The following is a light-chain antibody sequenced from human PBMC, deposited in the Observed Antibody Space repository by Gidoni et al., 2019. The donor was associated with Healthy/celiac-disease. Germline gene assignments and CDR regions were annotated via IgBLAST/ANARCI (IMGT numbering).Light chain of an antibody. CDR1: QSLMHSNGYNS. J-gene: IGKJ2*02. CDR2: LGS. Sequence: IVMTQSPLSLPVTPGAPASISCRSSQSLMHSNGYNSLDWYLQKPGQSPQLLIYLGSNRAAGVPDRFSGSGSGTDFTLKISRVEAEDVGVYYCMQALQTPCTFGQGTKLEIK. CDR3: MQALQTPCT. V-gene: IGKV2-28*01.